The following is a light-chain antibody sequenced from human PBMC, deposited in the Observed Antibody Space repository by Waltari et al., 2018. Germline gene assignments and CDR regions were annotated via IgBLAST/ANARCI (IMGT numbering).Light chain of an antibody. V-gene: IGKV4-1*01. CDR2: WAS. Sequence: DIVMTQSPDSLAVSLGERATINSKSSQSVLYSSNNKNYLAWYQQNPGQPPKLLIYWASTRESGVPDRFSGSGSGTDFTLTISSLQAEDVAVYYCQQYYSTPWTFGQGTKVEIK. CDR1: QSVLYSSNNKNY. J-gene: IGKJ1*01. CDR3: QQYYSTPWT.